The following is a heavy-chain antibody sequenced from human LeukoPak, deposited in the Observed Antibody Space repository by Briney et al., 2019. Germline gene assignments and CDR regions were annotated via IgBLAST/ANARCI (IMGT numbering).Heavy chain of an antibody. Sequence: SETLSLTCTVSGGSISSGSYYWSWIRQPAGKGLEWIGRIYTSGSTNYNPSLKSRVTISVDTSKNQFSLKLSSVTAADTAVYYCAREAPYSSTSAFDYWGQGTLVTVSS. J-gene: IGHJ4*02. CDR3: AREAPYSSTSAFDY. CDR1: GGSISSGSYY. CDR2: IYTSGST. D-gene: IGHD2-2*01. V-gene: IGHV4-61*02.